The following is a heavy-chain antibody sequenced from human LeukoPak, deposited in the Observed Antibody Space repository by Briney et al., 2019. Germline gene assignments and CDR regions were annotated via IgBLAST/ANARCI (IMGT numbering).Heavy chain of an antibody. CDR2: ISSSSSYI. J-gene: IGHJ4*02. CDR1: GFTFSSYS. V-gene: IGHV3-21*01. CDR3: ARGRITIFGVVIPNDY. D-gene: IGHD3-3*01. Sequence: GGSLRLSCAASGFTFSSYSMNWVRQAPGKGLEWVSSISSSSSYIYYADSVKGRFTISRDNAKKSLYLQMNSLRAEDTAVYYCARGRITIFGVVIPNDYWGQGTLVTVSS.